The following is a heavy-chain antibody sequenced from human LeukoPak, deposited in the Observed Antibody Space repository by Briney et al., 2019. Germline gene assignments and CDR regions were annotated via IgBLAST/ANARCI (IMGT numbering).Heavy chain of an antibody. Sequence: SGPALVRPTQTLTLTCTFSGFSLTTSGMRVSWIRQPPGKALEWLARIDWDDDKYYSTSLKTRLSISKDTSKNQVVLTMTNMDPVDTATYYCAHRPPYYYDSSGYYYVHFDPWGQGTLVTVSS. D-gene: IGHD3-22*01. V-gene: IGHV2-70*12. CDR3: AHRPPYYYDSSGYYYVHFDP. CDR2: IDWDDDK. J-gene: IGHJ5*02. CDR1: GFSLTTSGMR.